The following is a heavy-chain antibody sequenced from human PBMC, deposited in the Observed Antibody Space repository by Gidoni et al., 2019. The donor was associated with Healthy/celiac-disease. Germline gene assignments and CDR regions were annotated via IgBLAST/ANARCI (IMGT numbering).Heavy chain of an antibody. CDR2: ISGSGGST. V-gene: IGHV3-23*01. J-gene: IGHJ4*02. CDR1: GFTFSSYA. Sequence: EVQLLESGGGLVQPGGSLRLSCAASGFTFSSYAMSWVRQAPGKGLEWVAAISGSGGSTYYADSVKGRFTISRDNSKNTLYLQMNSLRAEDTAVYYCAKDSWGGDDYGDYGSFDYWGQGTLVTVSS. CDR3: AKDSWGGDDYGDYGSFDY. D-gene: IGHD4-17*01.